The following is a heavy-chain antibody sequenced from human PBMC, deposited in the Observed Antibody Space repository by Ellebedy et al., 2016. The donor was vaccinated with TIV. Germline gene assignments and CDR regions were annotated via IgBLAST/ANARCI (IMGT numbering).Heavy chain of an antibody. D-gene: IGHD6-13*01. CDR3: ARSWGGTGIAAFDY. CDR1: GGSISSYY. V-gene: IGHV4-4*07. J-gene: IGHJ4*02. CDR2: IYTSGST. Sequence: GSLRLXCTVSGGSISSYYWSWIRQPAGKGLEWIGRIYTSGSTNYNPSLKSRVTMSVDTSKNQFSLKLSSVTAADTAVYYCARSWGGTGIAAFDYWGQGTLVTVSS.